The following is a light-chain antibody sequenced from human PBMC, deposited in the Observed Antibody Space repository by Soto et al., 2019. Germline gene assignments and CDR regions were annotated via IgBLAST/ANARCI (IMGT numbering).Light chain of an antibody. V-gene: IGKV3-20*01. CDR1: QSVSSSY. CDR2: GAS. J-gene: IGKJ1*01. CDR3: HQYDSWT. Sequence: EIVLTQSPGTLTLSPWEIATLSCRASQSVSSSYLAWYQQKPGQAPRLLIYGASNRATGIPDRFSGSGSGTDFTLTISRLEPEDFAVYYCHQYDSWTFGQGTKVDI.